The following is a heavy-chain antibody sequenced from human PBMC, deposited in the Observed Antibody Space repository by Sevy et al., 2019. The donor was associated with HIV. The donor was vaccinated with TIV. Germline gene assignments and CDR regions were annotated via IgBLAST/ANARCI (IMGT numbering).Heavy chain of an antibody. Sequence: GGCLRLFCTASEFIFSNYWMSWVRQAPGKGLGWVANMKQDGSERYYADSMKGRFTISIDNAKNSVYLELSGLRVEDTAVYYCVRAGGDTVVVTNALGVLVMDVWGQGTTVTVSS. D-gene: IGHD5-18*01. V-gene: IGHV3-7*01. CDR2: MKQDGSER. CDR3: VRAGGDTVVVTNALGVLVMDV. CDR1: EFIFSNYW. J-gene: IGHJ6*02.